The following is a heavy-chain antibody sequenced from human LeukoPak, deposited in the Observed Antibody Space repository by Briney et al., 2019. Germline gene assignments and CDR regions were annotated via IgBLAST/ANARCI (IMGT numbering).Heavy chain of an antibody. Sequence: PSETLSLTCTVSGGSIRSGGYYWSWIRQHPGKGLEWIGNIYYSGSTSYNPSLKSRVTISVDTSKNQFSLKLNSVTAADTAVYYCARADYYDSSGSLEYWGQGTLVTVSS. CDR3: ARADYYDSSGSLEY. CDR1: GGSIRSGGYY. V-gene: IGHV4-31*03. CDR2: IYYSGST. J-gene: IGHJ4*02. D-gene: IGHD3-22*01.